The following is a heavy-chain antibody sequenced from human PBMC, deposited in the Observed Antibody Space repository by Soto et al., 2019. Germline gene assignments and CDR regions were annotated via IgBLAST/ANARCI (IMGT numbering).Heavy chain of an antibody. Sequence: GSLRLSCAASGFTFTRYSMNWVRQAPGKGLEWVSSVSSTTNYIYYGDSMKGRFTISRDNAKNSLYLEMNSLRAEDTAVYYCARESEDLTSNFDYWGQGTLVTVSS. CDR3: ARESEDLTSNFDY. CDR2: VSSTTNYI. V-gene: IGHV3-21*06. CDR1: GFTFTRYS. J-gene: IGHJ4*02.